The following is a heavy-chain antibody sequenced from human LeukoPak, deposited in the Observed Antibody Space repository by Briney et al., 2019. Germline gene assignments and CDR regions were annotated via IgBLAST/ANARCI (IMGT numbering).Heavy chain of an antibody. CDR1: SGSISSSNYY. D-gene: IGHD1-26*01. CDR2: IYYGGST. Sequence: SETLSLTCTVSSGSISSSNYYWGWIRQPPGKGLEWIGSIYYGGSTYYNPSLKSRVTISVDTSRNQFSLKLTSVTAADTAAYFGGSGAFYYYMDVWGKGTTVTVSS. J-gene: IGHJ6*03. CDR3: GSGAFYYYMDV. V-gene: IGHV4-39*01.